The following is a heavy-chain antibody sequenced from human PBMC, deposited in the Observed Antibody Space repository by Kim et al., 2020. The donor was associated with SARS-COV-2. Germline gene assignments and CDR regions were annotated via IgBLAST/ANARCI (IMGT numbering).Heavy chain of an antibody. CDR2: IYSGGRT. Sequence: GGSLRLSCAASGFTVSSNYMSWVRQAPGKGLEWVSVIYSGGRTYYAGSVKGRFTISRDNSKNTLYLQMNSLRAEDTAVYYCASLGQGGGDTDYWGQGTLVTVSS. CDR3: ASLGQGGGDTDY. CDR1: GFTVSSNY. D-gene: IGHD2-21*01. V-gene: IGHV3-66*01. J-gene: IGHJ4*02.